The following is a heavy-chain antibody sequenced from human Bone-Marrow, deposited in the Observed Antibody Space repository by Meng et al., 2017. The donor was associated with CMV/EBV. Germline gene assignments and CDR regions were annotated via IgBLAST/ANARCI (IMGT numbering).Heavy chain of an antibody. CDR2: IWYDGSNK. V-gene: IGHV3-33*06. J-gene: IGHJ6*02. D-gene: IGHD2-2*01. CDR3: AKESEYQLLSYYYYGMDV. Sequence: GGSLRLSCAASGFTFSSYGMHWVHQAPGKGLEWVAVIWYDGSNKYYADSVKGRFTISRDNSKNTLYLQMNSLRAEDTAVYYCAKESEYQLLSYYYYGMDVWGQGTTVTVSS. CDR1: GFTFSSYG.